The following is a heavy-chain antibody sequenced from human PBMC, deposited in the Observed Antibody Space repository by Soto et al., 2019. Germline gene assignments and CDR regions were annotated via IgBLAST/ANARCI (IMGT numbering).Heavy chain of an antibody. CDR2: ICYTGGT. CDR1: GGSIYNPY. Sequence: QVHLQESGPGLVKPSETLSLTCTVSGGSIYNPYWSWVRQPPGKGLEWIGYICYTGGTNYNPSLKRRVTMWVDTSKNRVSLNLASLTAADTAIYYCTRANWYSEYWGQGTLVTVSS. D-gene: IGHD7-27*01. CDR3: TRANWYSEY. J-gene: IGHJ4*02. V-gene: IGHV4-59*11.